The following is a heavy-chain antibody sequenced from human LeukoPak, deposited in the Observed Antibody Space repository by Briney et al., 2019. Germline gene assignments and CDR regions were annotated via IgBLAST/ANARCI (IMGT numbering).Heavy chain of an antibody. CDR3: AKDTYYYDSSGYYFDY. CDR2: ISYDGSNK. Sequence: GGSLRLSCAASGFTFSSYGMHWVRQAPGKGLEWVAVISYDGSNKYYADSVKGRFTISRDNSKNTLYLQMNSLRAEDTAVYYCAKDTYYYDSSGYYFDYWGQGTLVTVSS. D-gene: IGHD3-22*01. J-gene: IGHJ4*02. V-gene: IGHV3-30*18. CDR1: GFTFSSYG.